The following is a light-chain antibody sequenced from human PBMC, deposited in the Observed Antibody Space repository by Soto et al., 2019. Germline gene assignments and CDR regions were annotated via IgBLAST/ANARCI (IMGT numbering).Light chain of an antibody. V-gene: IGKV3-20*01. J-gene: IGKJ3*01. Sequence: EIVLTQSPGTLSLSPGNRATISCRASQTIISRSLAWYQQRPGQAPRLLVYGASVRATGVPDRFSGRGSGTDFTLTINRLEPEDFAVYDCQHDGRSDHNTFGPGTKVDIK. CDR2: GAS. CDR3: QHDGRSDHNT. CDR1: QTIISRS.